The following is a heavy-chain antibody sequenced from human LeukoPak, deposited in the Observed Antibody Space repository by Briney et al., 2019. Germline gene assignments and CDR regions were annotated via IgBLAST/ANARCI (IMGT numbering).Heavy chain of an antibody. D-gene: IGHD3-22*01. CDR1: GYTFTRYY. Sequence: ASVKVSCKASGYTFTRYYMHWVRQAPGQGLEWMGIINPTGSGTAYAQKFQGRVTMTSDTSTSTVYMEPSSLRSEDTAVYYCARAAYYDSGGSHWGQGTLVTVSS. CDR3: ARAAYYDSGGSH. J-gene: IGHJ4*02. V-gene: IGHV1-46*01. CDR2: INPTGSGT.